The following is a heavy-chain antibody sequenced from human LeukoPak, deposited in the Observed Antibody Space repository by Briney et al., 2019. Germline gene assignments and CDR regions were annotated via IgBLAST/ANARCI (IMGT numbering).Heavy chain of an antibody. CDR2: IYNSGTI. V-gene: IGHV4-59*01. D-gene: IGHD6-19*01. J-gene: IGHJ4*02. CDR3: VGGSGWLRFDY. CDR1: GGSMSGYY. Sequence: KTSETLSLTCDVSGGSMSGYYWSWIRQSRGKGLEWIANIYNSGTINYNPSLKSRVTISVDMSKNQFSLKLNAVTAADTAVYYCVGGSGWLRFDYWGQGTLVTVSS.